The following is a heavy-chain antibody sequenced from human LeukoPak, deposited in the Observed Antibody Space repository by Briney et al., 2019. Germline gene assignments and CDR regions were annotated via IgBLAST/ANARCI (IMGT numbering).Heavy chain of an antibody. CDR3: ARGRYSGFDL. J-gene: IGHJ3*01. CDR1: GDGVSANSVA. Sequence: SQTLSLTCAISGDGVSANSVAWNWIRQSPSRGLEWLGRTYYRSRWNNDCAVSVKRRITINPDTSKNQFSLQLNSVTPDDTALYYCARGRYSGFDLWGQGTMVTVSS. V-gene: IGHV6-1*01. CDR2: TYYRSRWNN. D-gene: IGHD2-15*01.